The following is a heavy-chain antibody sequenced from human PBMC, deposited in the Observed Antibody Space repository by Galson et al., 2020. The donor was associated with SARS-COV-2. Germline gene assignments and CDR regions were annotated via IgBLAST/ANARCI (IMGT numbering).Heavy chain of an antibody. Sequence: ASVKVSCKASGYTFNGYYIHWVRQAHGQGLEWMGWINPNSGGTTYAENFQDWVTMTRDTSISTAYMELSRLRTDDTAVYYCASDNDHDAFDIWGQGTMVTVSA. CDR3: ASDNDHDAFDI. CDR2: INPNSGGT. J-gene: IGHJ3*02. D-gene: IGHD1-1*01. V-gene: IGHV1-2*04. CDR1: GYTFNGYY.